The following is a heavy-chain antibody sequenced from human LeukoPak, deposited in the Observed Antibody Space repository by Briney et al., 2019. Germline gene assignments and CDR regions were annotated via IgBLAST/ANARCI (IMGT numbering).Heavy chain of an antibody. CDR2: MNPNSGNT. D-gene: IGHD3-22*01. J-gene: IGHJ4*02. CDR1: GYTFTSYD. Sequence: ASVKVSCKASGYTFTSYDINWVRHATGQGLEWMGWMNPNSGNTGYAQKFQGRVTITTDESTSTAYMELSSLRSEDTAVYYCAKAEGYYYDSSGYPTFDYWGQGTLVTVSS. CDR3: AKAEGYYYDSSGYPTFDY. V-gene: IGHV1-8*03.